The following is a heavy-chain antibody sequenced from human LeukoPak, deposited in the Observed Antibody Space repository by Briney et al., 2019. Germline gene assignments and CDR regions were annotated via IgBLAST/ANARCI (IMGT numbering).Heavy chain of an antibody. Sequence: GGSLRLSCAASGFTFNTYSMNWVRQAPGKGLEWVSHISSSSSTIYYADSVKGRFTISRDNAKTSLYLQMNSLRDEDTAVYYCARVEQQPRAVCGMDVWGPGTTVTVAS. D-gene: IGHD6-13*01. CDR3: ARVEQQPRAVCGMDV. CDR2: ISSSSSTI. CDR1: GFTFNTYS. V-gene: IGHV3-48*02. J-gene: IGHJ6*02.